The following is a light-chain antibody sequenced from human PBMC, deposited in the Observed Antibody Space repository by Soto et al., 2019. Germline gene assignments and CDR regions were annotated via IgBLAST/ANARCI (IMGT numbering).Light chain of an antibody. Sequence: TQSPSTLSVSQAERLALSWRASQSVASQLDWAQQRPGQAPRLLIYGASKRASGLPARFSGSGSGTEFTLTISSLPSEDFAVYYCQQYNDWSQTVGQGTKVDIK. CDR2: GAS. V-gene: IGKV3-15*01. CDR3: QQYNDWSQT. J-gene: IGKJ1*01. CDR1: QSVASQ.